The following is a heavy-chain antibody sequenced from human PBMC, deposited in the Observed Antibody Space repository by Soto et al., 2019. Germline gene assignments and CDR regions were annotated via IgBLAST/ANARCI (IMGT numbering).Heavy chain of an antibody. CDR3: ARADYYGSSGYHLDY. CDR2: INPSGGST. J-gene: IGHJ4*02. D-gene: IGHD3-22*01. CDR1: GYTFSNFY. V-gene: IGHV1-46*01. Sequence: QVQLVQSGAEVKKPGASVKVSCKASGYTFSNFYIHWVRQAPGQGLEWMGIINPSGGSTSYAQKFQGRVTMTRDTPTSTVYIELSSLISEDTAVHYCARADYYGSSGYHLDYWGQGTLVTVSS.